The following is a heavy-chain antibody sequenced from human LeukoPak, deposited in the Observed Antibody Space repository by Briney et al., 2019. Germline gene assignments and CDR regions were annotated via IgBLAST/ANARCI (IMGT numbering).Heavy chain of an antibody. CDR2: ISSSGETI. CDR3: AGGRGNHITMFRVFDD. J-gene: IGHJ4*01. D-gene: IGHD3-10*01. V-gene: IGHV3-48*03. Sequence: GGSLRLSSVVSGLTFTSTYMAWVRQAPGKGLEWVAAISSSGETIYKKDSLKGGFTISRDNAKNSVFLDLNAVTADDTAVYYCAGGRGNHITMFRVFDDWGHGTQVIVSS. CDR1: GLTFTSTY.